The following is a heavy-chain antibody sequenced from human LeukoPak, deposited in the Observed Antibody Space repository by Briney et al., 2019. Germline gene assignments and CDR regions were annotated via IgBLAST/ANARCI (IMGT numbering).Heavy chain of an antibody. J-gene: IGHJ4*02. Sequence: GASVTVSCKASGYPVNSFYTHCVRQAPGQGLEWVGIIYPSGGSASFTQKFQGRVTMTRDTSTSTFYMELSSLRSEDTAVYFCARDRPSAYYSDAWGQGTLVTVSS. CDR2: IYPSGGSA. V-gene: IGHV1-46*02. CDR1: GYPVNSFY. D-gene: IGHD1-26*01. CDR3: ARDRPSAYYSDA.